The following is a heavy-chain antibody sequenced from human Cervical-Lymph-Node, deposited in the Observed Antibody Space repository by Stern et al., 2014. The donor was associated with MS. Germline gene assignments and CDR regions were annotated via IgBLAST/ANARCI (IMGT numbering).Heavy chain of an antibody. V-gene: IGHV3-21*01. D-gene: IGHD3-9*01. CDR2: ISDVKTYR. Sequence: EVQLVESGGGLVQPGESLRLSCAASGLTFSTYTMTWVRQAPGKRLEWVSSISDVKTYRNYAAAVKSRYTISRDNTKKLLYLQKSSLRAEDTAVYYCATLGTLTGPIETWGQGTLVTVSS. J-gene: IGHJ5*02. CDR3: ATLGTLTGPIET. CDR1: GLTFSTYT.